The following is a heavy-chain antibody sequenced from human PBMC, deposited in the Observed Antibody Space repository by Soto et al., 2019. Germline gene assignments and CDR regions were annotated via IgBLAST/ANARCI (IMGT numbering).Heavy chain of an antibody. CDR3: AVTVTGSRSPLAH. J-gene: IGHJ4*02. Sequence: QVQLVQSGAEVKKPGSSVKVSCKASGGTFSSNAISWVRQAPGQGLEWMGGIIPIYASPKYAQNFQGRVTVTADKATSTAYLELSRLKFADSAIYYCAVTVTGSRSPLAHWGRGTLVIVSS. CDR1: GGTFSSNA. V-gene: IGHV1-69*06. CDR2: IIPIYASP. D-gene: IGHD3-9*01.